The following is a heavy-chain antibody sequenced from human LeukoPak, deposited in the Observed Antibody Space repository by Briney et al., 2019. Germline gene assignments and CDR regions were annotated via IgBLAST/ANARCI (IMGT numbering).Heavy chain of an antibody. Sequence: AGESLKIPCKGSGYSFTSYWIGWVRQMPGKGLEWMGIIYPGDSDTRYSPSFQGQVTISADKSISTAYLQWSSLKASDTAMYHCARQTDYYDSSGYYQLDYWGQGTLVTVSS. CDR2: IYPGDSDT. J-gene: IGHJ4*02. V-gene: IGHV5-51*01. D-gene: IGHD3-22*01. CDR3: ARQTDYYDSSGYYQLDY. CDR1: GYSFTSYW.